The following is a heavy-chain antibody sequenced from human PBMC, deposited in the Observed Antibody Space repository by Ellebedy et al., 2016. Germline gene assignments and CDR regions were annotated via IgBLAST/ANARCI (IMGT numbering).Heavy chain of an antibody. CDR3: ARAMGGDYYGSGSYSHDAFDI. Sequence: SETLSLXXTVSGGSISSGGYSWNWIRQPPGKGLEWIGYISNSGSTNYNRSLKSRVTISLDTSKNQFSLKLNSVTAADTAVYYCARAMGGDYYGSGSYSHDAFDIWGQGTMVTVSS. D-gene: IGHD3-10*01. J-gene: IGHJ3*02. V-gene: IGHV4-61*08. CDR2: ISNSGST. CDR1: GGSISSGGYS.